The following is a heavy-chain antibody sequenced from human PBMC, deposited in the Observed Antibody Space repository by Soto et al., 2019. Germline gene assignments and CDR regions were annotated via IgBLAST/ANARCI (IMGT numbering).Heavy chain of an antibody. J-gene: IGHJ6*02. Sequence: EVQLVETGGGLIQPGGSLRLSCAASGFTVSSNHMSWVRQAPGKGLEWVSLIYSGGSTYYADSVRGRFTISRDNSKNTLHLQMNSLRAEDTAVYYCATVGRAAFYFYYAMDVWGQGTSVTVSS. CDR2: IYSGGST. CDR1: GFTVSSNH. CDR3: ATVGRAAFYFYYAMDV. D-gene: IGHD6-25*01. V-gene: IGHV3-53*02.